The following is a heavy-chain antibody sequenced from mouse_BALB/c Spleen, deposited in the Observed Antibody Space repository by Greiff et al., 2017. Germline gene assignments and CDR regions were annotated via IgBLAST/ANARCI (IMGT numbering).Heavy chain of an antibody. V-gene: IGHV2-6-7*01. D-gene: IGHD2-14*01. CDR1: GFSLTGYG. J-gene: IGHJ4*01. CDR2: IWGDGST. Sequence: VKRMESGPGLVAPSQSLSITCTVSGFSLTGYGVSWVRQPPGKGLEWLGMIWGDGSTDYNSALKSRLSINKDNTKSQVFLKMISLQTDDTARYYCAREDYRYDDYYYSMDYWGQGTSVTVSA. CDR3: AREDYRYDDYYYSMDY.